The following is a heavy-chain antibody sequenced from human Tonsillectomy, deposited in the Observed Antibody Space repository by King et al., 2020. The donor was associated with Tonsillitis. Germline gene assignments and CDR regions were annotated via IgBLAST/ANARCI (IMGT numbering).Heavy chain of an antibody. D-gene: IGHD1-26*01. CDR2: ISYDGSKK. V-gene: IGHV3-30*04. J-gene: IGHJ6*02. Sequence: VQLVESGGGVVQPGRSLRLSCAASGFTLSTSAMHWVRQAPGKGLEWVAVISYDGSKKYYADSVKGRFTISRDNSKNTMYLQMNSLRAEDTAVYYCARDFSGIPSGNYCNGMDVWGPGTTVTVSS. CDR3: ARDFSGIPSGNYCNGMDV. CDR1: GFTLSTSA.